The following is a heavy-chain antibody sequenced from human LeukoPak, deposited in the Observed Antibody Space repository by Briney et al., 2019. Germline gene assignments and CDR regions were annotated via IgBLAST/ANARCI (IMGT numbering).Heavy chain of an antibody. CDR2: MRRDGRSK. V-gene: IGHV3-30*02. J-gene: IGHJ4*02. Sequence: QPGGSLRLSCAASGFTFTDFGMHWVRQAPGKGLDWVSHMRRDGRSKFYAESVKGRFTISRDNSKNTLYLQMNSLRAEDTVVYYCAKDRDDYGDDCWGQGILVTVST. CDR3: AKDRDDYGDDC. D-gene: IGHD4-17*01. CDR1: GFTFTDFG.